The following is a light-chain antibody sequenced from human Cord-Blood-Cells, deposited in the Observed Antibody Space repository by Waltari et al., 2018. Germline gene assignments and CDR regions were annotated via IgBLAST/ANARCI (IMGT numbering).Light chain of an antibody. Sequence: DIQMTQSPSSLSASVGDRVPITCRASQSISSYLNWYQQKPGKAPKLLIYAASSLQSGVPSRFSGSGSGTDFTLTISSLQPEDFATYYCQQSYSTHWTFGQGTKVEIK. CDR2: AAS. CDR3: QQSYSTHWT. J-gene: IGKJ1*01. CDR1: QSISSY. V-gene: IGKV1-39*01.